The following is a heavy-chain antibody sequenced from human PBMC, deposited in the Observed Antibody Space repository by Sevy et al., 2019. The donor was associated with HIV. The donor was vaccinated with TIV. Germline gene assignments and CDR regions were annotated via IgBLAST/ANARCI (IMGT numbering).Heavy chain of an antibody. CDR2: INPNSGAT. Sequence: ASVKVSCKASGYTFTNYYIHWVRQAPGQGLEWMGWINPNSGATNYAQKFQGRVTMTRDTSISTAYMELGRLRSDDTALFYCARDLIEYQTFTFDYWGQGTLVTVSS. V-gene: IGHV1-2*02. CDR3: ARDLIEYQTFTFDY. J-gene: IGHJ4*02. D-gene: IGHD3-16*01. CDR1: GYTFTNYY.